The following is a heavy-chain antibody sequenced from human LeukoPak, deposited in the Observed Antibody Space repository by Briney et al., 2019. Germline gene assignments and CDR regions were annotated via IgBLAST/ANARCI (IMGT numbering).Heavy chain of an antibody. Sequence: GGSLRLSCAASGFTFSDYYMSWLRQAPGKGLEWVSYITHSGAAMYYADSVKGRFTISRDNVKKSVYLQMNSLPDDDTGVYYCARDHWRYDESAGDYPYYWGQGILVAVSS. CDR2: ITHSGAAM. CDR3: ARDHWRYDESAGDYPYY. D-gene: IGHD3-22*01. V-gene: IGHV3-11*01. J-gene: IGHJ4*02. CDR1: GFTFSDYY.